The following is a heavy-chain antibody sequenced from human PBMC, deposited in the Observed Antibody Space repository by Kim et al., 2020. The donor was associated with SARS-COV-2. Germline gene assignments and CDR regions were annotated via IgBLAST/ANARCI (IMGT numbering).Heavy chain of an antibody. D-gene: IGHD3-22*01. CDR1: GFTFTRYW. Sequence: GGSLRLSCAASGFTFTRYWMTWVRQAPGKGLEWVANINQDGSEKSYVDSVKGRFTISRDNADNSLYLQMNSLRAEDTAVYYCARPNSPDLYYGSSGRFLHHPDYWGQGTLVTVSS. CDR2: INQDGSEK. J-gene: IGHJ4*02. V-gene: IGHV3-7*03. CDR3: ARPNSPDLYYGSSGRFLHHPDY.